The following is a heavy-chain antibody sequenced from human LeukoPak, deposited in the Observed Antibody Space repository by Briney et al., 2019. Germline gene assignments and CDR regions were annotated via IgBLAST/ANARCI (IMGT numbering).Heavy chain of an antibody. CDR2: ITYDGSIT. V-gene: IGHV3-30*18. Sequence: PGRSLRLSCAVSGFTFSSYGMHWVRQAPGKGLEWVAVITYDGSITNYADSVKGRFTISRDKSKNTLYLQMNSLRTEDTAVYYCAKDLLGGDSGSYYEVGEVSMDVWGQGTTVTVSS. D-gene: IGHD1-26*01. CDR1: GFTFSSYG. CDR3: AKDLLGGDSGSYYEVGEVSMDV. J-gene: IGHJ6*02.